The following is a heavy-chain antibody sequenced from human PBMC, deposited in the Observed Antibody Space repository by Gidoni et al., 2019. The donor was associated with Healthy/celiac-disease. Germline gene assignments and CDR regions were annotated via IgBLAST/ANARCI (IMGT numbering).Heavy chain of an antibody. CDR3: ASIHYDYVWGSYRYFYFDY. CDR2: ISSSSSYT. J-gene: IGHJ4*02. D-gene: IGHD3-16*02. Sequence: QVQLVESGGGLVKPGGSLRLSCAASGFTFSDYYLRWIRQAPGKGLEWVSYISSSSSYTNYADSVKGRFTISRDNAKNSLYLQMNSLRAEDTAVYYCASIHYDYVWGSYRYFYFDYWGQGTLVTVSS. V-gene: IGHV3-11*06. CDR1: GFTFSDYY.